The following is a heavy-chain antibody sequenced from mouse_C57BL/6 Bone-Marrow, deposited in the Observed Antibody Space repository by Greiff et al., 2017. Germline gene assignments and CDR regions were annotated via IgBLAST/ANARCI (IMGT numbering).Heavy chain of an antibody. J-gene: IGHJ3*01. CDR1: GYTFTDYN. CDR3: ARDYYDYGGTWFAY. Sequence: VQLKQSGPEMVKPGASVKMSCKASGYTFTDYNMHWVNQSHGKSLEWIGYINPNNGCTSYNQKFKGQATLTVNKSSSTAYMELRSLTSEDSAIYYCARDYYDYGGTWFAYWGQGTLVTVSA. V-gene: IGHV1-22*01. D-gene: IGHD2-4*01. CDR2: INPNNGCT.